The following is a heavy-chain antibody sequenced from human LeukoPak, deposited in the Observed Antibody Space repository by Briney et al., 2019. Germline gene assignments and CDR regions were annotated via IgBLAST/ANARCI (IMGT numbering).Heavy chain of an antibody. V-gene: IGHV4-30-2*01. Sequence: PSETLSLTCAVSGGSICSGGYSWSWIRQPPGKGLEWIGYIYHSGSTYYNPSLKSRVTISVDRSKNQFSLKLSSVTAADTAVYYCARGAPTVVTQNWFDPWGQGTLVTVSS. D-gene: IGHD4-23*01. CDR3: ARGAPTVVTQNWFDP. CDR1: GGSICSGGYS. CDR2: IYHSGST. J-gene: IGHJ5*02.